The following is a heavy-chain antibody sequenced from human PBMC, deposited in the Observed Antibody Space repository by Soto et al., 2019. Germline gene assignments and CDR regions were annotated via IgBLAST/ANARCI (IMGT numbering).Heavy chain of an antibody. CDR3: ARDADYNDFLRGVMELYSYKMDV. V-gene: IGHV1-18*01. D-gene: IGHD3-16*01. J-gene: IGHJ6*02. Sequence: QVQLVQSEAEVKKPGASLKVSCRASGYNFANYGISWVRQAPGQGLECMGWISAHNGDTKYAQKVQGRVTMTADTSTSPAYMEMWSLRSDDTAVYYCARDADYNDFLRGVMELYSYKMDVWGQGTTVTV. CDR2: ISAHNGDT. CDR1: GYNFANYG.